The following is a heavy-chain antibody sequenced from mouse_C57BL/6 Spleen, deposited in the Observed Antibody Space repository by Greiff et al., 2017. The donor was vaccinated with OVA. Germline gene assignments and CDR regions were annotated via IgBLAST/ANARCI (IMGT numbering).Heavy chain of an antibody. D-gene: IGHD3-2*02. CDR3: ASSRQLRLEFAY. CDR1: GYTFTSYW. V-gene: IGHV1-69*01. CDR2: IDPSDSYT. Sequence: QVQLKQPGAELVMPGASVKLSCKASGYTFTSYWMHWVKQRPGQGLEWIGEIDPSDSYTNYNQKFKGKSTLTVDKSSSTAYMQLSSLTSEDSAVYYCASSRQLRLEFAYWGQGTLVTVSA. J-gene: IGHJ3*01.